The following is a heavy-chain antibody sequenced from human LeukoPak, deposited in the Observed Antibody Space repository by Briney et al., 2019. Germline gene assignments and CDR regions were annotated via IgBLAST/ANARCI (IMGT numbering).Heavy chain of an antibody. Sequence: SETLSLTCTVSGGSISSSYYYWGWIRQPPGKGLEWIGSIYYSGSTYYNPSLKSRVTISVDTSKNQFSLKLSSVTAADTAVYYCARDFDSYGLRGAFDIWGQGTMVTVSS. CDR2: IYYSGST. CDR1: GGSISSSYYY. CDR3: ARDFDSYGLRGAFDI. D-gene: IGHD5-18*01. J-gene: IGHJ3*02. V-gene: IGHV4-39*07.